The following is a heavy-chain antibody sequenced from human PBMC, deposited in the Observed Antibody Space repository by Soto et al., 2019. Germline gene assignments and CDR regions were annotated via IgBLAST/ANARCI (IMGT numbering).Heavy chain of an antibody. CDR1: GFTVSSNY. D-gene: IGHD3-22*01. J-gene: IGHJ4*02. Sequence: GGSLILSCAASGFTVSSNYMSWVRQAAGKGLEWVSVIYSGGSTYYADSVKGRFTISRDNSKNTLYLQMNSLRAEDTAVYYCARAQTNYYYDSSGYYDYWGQGTLVTVSS. CDR2: IYSGGST. CDR3: ARAQTNYYYDSSGYYDY. V-gene: IGHV3-53*01.